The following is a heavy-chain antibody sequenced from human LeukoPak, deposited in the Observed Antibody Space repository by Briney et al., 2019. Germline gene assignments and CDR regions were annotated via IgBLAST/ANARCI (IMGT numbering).Heavy chain of an antibody. CDR2: IYYSGST. Sequence: SETLSLTCTVSGGSISSYYWSWLRQLPGKGREWFGYIYYSGSTNYNPSLKSRVTISVDTSKNQFSLKLSSVTAADTAVYYCARGRWLQPYFDYWGQGTLVTVSS. V-gene: IGHV4-59*01. CDR1: GGSISSYY. D-gene: IGHD5-24*01. J-gene: IGHJ4*02. CDR3: ARGRWLQPYFDY.